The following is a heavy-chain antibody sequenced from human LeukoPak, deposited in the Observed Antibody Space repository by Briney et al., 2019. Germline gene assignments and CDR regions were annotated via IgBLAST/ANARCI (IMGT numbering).Heavy chain of an antibody. J-gene: IGHJ6*03. CDR1: GGSISSSSYY. CDR3: ARARPPTEWLLPILSYYYYYMDV. D-gene: IGHD3-22*01. CDR2: IYYSVST. V-gene: IGHV4-39*01. Sequence: SETLSLTCTVSGGSISSSSYYWGWIRQPPGKGLEWIGSIYYSVSTYYNPSLKSRVTISVDTSKNQFSLKLSSVTAADTAVYYCARARPPTEWLLPILSYYYYYMDVWGKGTTVTVSS.